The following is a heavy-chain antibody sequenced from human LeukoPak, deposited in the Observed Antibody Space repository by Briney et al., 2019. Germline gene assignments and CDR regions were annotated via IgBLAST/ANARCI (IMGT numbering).Heavy chain of an antibody. D-gene: IGHD3-22*01. CDR3: AKGIVGVNY. CDR2: IYSGGST. Sequence: PGGSLRLSCAASGFTFSSYEMSWVRQAPGKGLEWVSAIYSGGSTYYADSVKGRFTISRDNSKNTLYLQMNSLRAEDTAAYFCAKGIVGVNYWGQGTLVTVSS. J-gene: IGHJ4*02. CDR1: GFTFSSYE. V-gene: IGHV3-53*01.